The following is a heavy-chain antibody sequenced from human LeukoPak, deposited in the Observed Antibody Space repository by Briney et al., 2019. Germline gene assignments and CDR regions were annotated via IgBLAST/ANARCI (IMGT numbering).Heavy chain of an antibody. D-gene: IGHD5-18*01. V-gene: IGHV1-2*02. CDR3: ARDPYSNYFDY. J-gene: IGHJ4*02. CDR1: GYTFTGYY. CDR2: INPNTGGI. Sequence: ASVKVSCKSSGYTFTGYYMHWVRQAPGQGLEWMGWINPNTGGINYAQKFLGRVTMTRDTSISAAYMELSRLRSDDTAVYYCARDPYSNYFDYWGQGTLVTVSS.